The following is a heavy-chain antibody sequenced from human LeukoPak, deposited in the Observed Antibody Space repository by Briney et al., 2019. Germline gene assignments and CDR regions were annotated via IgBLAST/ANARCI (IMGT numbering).Heavy chain of an antibody. Sequence: MPSETLSLTCTVSGGSISSYYWSWIRQPPGKGLEWIGYIYYSGSTNYNPSLKSRVTISVDTFKNQFSLKLSSVTATDAAVYYCARQQRWFDRWGQGTLVTVPS. CDR3: ARQQRWFDR. V-gene: IGHV4-59*08. CDR1: GGSISSYY. CDR2: IYYSGST. J-gene: IGHJ5*02.